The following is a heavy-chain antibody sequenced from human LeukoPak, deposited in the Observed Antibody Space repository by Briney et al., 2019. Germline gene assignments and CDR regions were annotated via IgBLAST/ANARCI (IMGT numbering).Heavy chain of an antibody. Sequence: PGGSLRLSCAASGFTFSSYSMNWVRQAPGKGLEWVSYISSSSSTIYYADSVKGRFTISRDNAKNSLYLQMNSLRAEDTAVYYCARGGGYSSSWYGDWGQGTLVTVSS. V-gene: IGHV3-48*01. D-gene: IGHD6-13*01. CDR1: GFTFSSYS. CDR3: ARGGGYSSSWYGD. CDR2: ISSSSSTI. J-gene: IGHJ4*02.